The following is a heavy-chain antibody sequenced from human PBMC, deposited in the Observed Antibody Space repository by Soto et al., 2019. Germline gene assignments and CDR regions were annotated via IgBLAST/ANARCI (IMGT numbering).Heavy chain of an antibody. CDR1: GFTFSNAW. Sequence: GGSLRLSCAASGFTFSNAWMNWVRQAPGKGLEWVGRIKSKTDGGTTDYAAPVKGRFTISRDDSKNTLYLQMNSLKTEDTAVYYCTTLSITIFGVVLMDVWRQGTTVTVSS. CDR2: IKSKTDGGTT. V-gene: IGHV3-15*07. J-gene: IGHJ6*02. D-gene: IGHD3-3*01. CDR3: TTLSITIFGVVLMDV.